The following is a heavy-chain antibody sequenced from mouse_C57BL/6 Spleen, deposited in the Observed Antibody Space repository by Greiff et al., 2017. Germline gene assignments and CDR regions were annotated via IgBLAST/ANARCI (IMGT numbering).Heavy chain of an antibody. D-gene: IGHD1-1*01. V-gene: IGHV1-15*01. Sequence: QVQLQQSGAELVRPGASVTLSCKASGYTFTDYEMHWVKQTPVHGLEWIGAIDPETGGTDYNQKFKGKAILTADKTSSTAYMELRILTSGDSAVYSCTRGFSKLLLDYWGQGTTLTVSS. CDR1: GYTFTDYE. CDR2: IDPETGGT. CDR3: TRGFSKLLLDY. J-gene: IGHJ2*01.